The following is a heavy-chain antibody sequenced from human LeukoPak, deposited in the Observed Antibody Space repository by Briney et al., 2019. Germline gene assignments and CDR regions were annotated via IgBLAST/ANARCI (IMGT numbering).Heavy chain of an antibody. D-gene: IGHD6-6*01. CDR3: ARDPYSSSSGVIDY. V-gene: IGHV3-30-3*01. CDR1: GFTFSSYA. J-gene: IGHJ4*02. Sequence: GGSLRLSCAASGFTFSSYAMHWVRQAPGKGLEWVAVISYDGSNKYYADSVKGRFTISRDNSKNTLYLQMNSLRAEDTAVYYCARDPYSSSSGVIDYWGQGTLVTVSS. CDR2: ISYDGSNK.